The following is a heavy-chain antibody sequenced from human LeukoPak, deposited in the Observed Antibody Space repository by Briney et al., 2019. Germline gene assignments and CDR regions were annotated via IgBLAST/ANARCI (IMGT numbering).Heavy chain of an antibody. CDR1: GYTFTGYY. Sequence: ASVKVSCKASGYTFTGYYMHWVRQAPGQGLEWMGWINPNSGGTNYAQKFQGRVTMTRDTSISTAYMELSRLRTDDTAVYYCARKLFWGSGGDYWGQGTLVTVSS. CDR2: INPNSGGT. CDR3: ARKLFWGSGGDY. V-gene: IGHV1-2*02. D-gene: IGHD7-27*01. J-gene: IGHJ4*02.